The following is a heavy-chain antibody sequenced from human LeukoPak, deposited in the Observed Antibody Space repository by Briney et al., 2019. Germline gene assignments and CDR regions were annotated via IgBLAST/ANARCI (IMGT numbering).Heavy chain of an antibody. Sequence: SETLSLTCTVSGGSISSYYWSWIRQPPGKGLECNGYIYYSGSTNYNPSLKSRVTISVDTSKNQFSLKLSSVTAADTAVYYCARLLRVTTVGPDLYYFDYWGQGTLVTVSS. CDR2: IYYSGST. J-gene: IGHJ4*02. CDR3: ARLLRVTTVGPDLYYFDY. D-gene: IGHD4-17*01. CDR1: GGSISSYY. V-gene: IGHV4-59*08.